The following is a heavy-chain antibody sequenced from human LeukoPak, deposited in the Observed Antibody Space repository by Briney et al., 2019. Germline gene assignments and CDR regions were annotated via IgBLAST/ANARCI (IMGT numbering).Heavy chain of an antibody. CDR2: IDTAGDT. CDR3: AREASGSGYSGIDY. Sequence: GGSLRLPCAASGFTLSNYDMHWVRQTTREGLEWISAIDTAGDTYYPGSVKGRFTISREDAKNALYLQINNLRAGDTAVYYCAREASGSGYSGIDYWGQGILVTVSS. V-gene: IGHV3-13*04. J-gene: IGHJ4*02. CDR1: GFTLSNYD. D-gene: IGHD3-22*01.